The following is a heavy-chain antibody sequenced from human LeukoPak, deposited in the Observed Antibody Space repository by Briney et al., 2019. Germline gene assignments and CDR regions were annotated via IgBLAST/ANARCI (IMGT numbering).Heavy chain of an antibody. V-gene: IGHV3-30*18. Sequence: GGSLRLSCAASGFTFSSYGMHWVRQAPGKGLEWVAVISYDGSNKYYADSVKGRFTISRDNSKNTLYLQMNSLRAEDTAVYYWAKGRGPSPSGRAVGGKGPTVTVS. CDR1: GFTFSSYG. J-gene: IGHJ6*04. CDR3: AKGRGPSPSGRAV. CDR2: ISYDGSNK. D-gene: IGHD3-10*01.